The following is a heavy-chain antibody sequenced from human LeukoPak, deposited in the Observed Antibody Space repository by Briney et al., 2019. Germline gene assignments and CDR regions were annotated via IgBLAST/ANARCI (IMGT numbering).Heavy chain of an antibody. CDR3: AKRAVAGTYYFDY. CDR2: ISASGASP. D-gene: IGHD6-19*01. V-gene: IGHV3-23*01. Sequence: GGSLRLSCAASGFTFNSDAMSWVRQAPGKGLEWVSIISASGASPYYADSVKGRFTISRDNSKNTLYLQMNSLRAEDTAVYYRAKRAVAGTYYFDYWGQGTLVTVSS. J-gene: IGHJ4*02. CDR1: GFTFNSDA.